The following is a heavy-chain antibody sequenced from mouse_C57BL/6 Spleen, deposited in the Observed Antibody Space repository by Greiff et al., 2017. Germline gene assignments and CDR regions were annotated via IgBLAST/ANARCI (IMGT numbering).Heavy chain of an antibody. CDR2: ISSGSSTI. CDR3: ARGWLLRGDAMDY. J-gene: IGHJ4*01. Sequence: EVMLVESGGGLVKPGGSLKLSCAASGFTFSDYGMHWVRQAPEKGLEWVAYISSGSSTIYYADTVKGRFTISRDNAKNTLFLQMTSLRSEDTAMYYCARGWLLRGDAMDYWGQGTSVTVSS. D-gene: IGHD2-3*01. CDR1: GFTFSDYG. V-gene: IGHV5-17*01.